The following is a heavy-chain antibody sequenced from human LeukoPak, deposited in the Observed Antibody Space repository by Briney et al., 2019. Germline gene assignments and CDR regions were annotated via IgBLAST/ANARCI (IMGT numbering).Heavy chain of an antibody. Sequence: PSETLSLTCAVYGGSFSGYYWSWIRQPPGKGLEWIGEINHSGGANYNPSLKSRVTISVDTPKNQFSLKLSSVTAADTAVYYCARERASNNHNNWLDPWGQGTLVTVSS. CDR3: ARERASNNHNNWLDP. CDR2: INHSGGA. D-gene: IGHD1-14*01. CDR1: GGSFSGYY. J-gene: IGHJ5*02. V-gene: IGHV4-34*01.